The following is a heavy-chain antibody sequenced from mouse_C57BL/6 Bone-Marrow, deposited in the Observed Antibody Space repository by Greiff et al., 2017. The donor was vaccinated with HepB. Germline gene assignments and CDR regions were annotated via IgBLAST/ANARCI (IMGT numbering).Heavy chain of an antibody. CDR2: ISYDGSN. CDR1: GYSITSGYY. J-gene: IGHJ2*01. V-gene: IGHV3-6*01. CDR3: VAYTDY. Sequence: EVKLEESGPGLVKPSQSLSLTCSVTGYSITSGYYWNWIRQFPGNKLEWMGYISYDGSNNYNPSLKNRISITRDTSKNQFFLKLNSVTTEDTATYYCVAYTDYWGPGTTLTVSS.